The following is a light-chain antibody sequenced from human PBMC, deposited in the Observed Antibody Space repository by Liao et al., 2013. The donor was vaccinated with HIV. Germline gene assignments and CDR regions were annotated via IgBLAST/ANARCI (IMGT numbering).Light chain of an antibody. V-gene: IGLV3-21*04. CDR2: YDS. CDR3: QVWDGNSVHPV. Sequence: SYALTQPPAVSLAPGKTATITCEGVNLASQSVHWYQQRPGQAPVVVMYYDSARPSGIPERFSGSNSGNTATLTISRVDAGDEADYYCQVWDGNSVHPVFGGGTKLTVL. CDR1: NLASQS. J-gene: IGLJ2*01.